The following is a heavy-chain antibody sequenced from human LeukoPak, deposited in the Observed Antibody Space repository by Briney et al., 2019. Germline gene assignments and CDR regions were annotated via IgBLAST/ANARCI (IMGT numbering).Heavy chain of an antibody. J-gene: IGHJ4*02. CDR2: IYYSGST. V-gene: IGHV4-59*06. Sequence: SETLSLTCAVYGGSFSGYYWSWIRQPPGKGLEWIGYIYYSGSTYYNPSLKSRVTISVDTSKNQFSLKLSSVTAADTAVYYCAVDSSSWYSWGQGTLVTVSS. CDR1: GGSFSGYY. CDR3: AVDSSSWYS. D-gene: IGHD6-13*01.